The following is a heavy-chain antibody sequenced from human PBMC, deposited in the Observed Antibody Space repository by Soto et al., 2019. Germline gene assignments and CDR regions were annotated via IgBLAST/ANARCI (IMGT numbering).Heavy chain of an antibody. CDR3: AKDRIAAAPWASNWFDP. J-gene: IGHJ5*02. CDR2: ISYDGSNK. Sequence: GGSLRLSCAASGFTCSSYGMHWVRQAPGKGLEWVAVISYDGSNKYYADAVKGRFTISRDNSKNTLYLQMNSLRAEDTAVYYCAKDRIAAAPWASNWFDPWGQGTLVTVSS. D-gene: IGHD6-13*01. V-gene: IGHV3-30*18. CDR1: GFTCSSYG.